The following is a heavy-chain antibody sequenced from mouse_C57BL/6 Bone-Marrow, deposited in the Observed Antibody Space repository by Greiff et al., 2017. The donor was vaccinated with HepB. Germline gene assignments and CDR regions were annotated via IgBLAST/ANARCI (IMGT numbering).Heavy chain of an antibody. D-gene: IGHD3-2*02. J-gene: IGHJ3*01. Sequence: QVQLQQSGAELARPGASVKLSCKASGYTFTSYGISWVKQRTGQGLEWIGEIYPRSGNTYYNEKFKGKATLTADKSSSTAYMEHRRLTSEDSAVYFGARRAAQATPFAYWGQGTPVTVSA. CDR3: ARRAAQATPFAY. CDR2: IYPRSGNT. CDR1: GYTFTSYG. V-gene: IGHV1-81*01.